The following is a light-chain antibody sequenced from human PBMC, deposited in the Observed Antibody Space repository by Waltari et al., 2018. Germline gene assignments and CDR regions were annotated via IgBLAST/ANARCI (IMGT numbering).Light chain of an antibody. CDR3: YSADSSGNGL. J-gene: IGLJ2*01. V-gene: IGLV3-10*01. Sequence: SYELTQPPSVSVSPGQTARITCSGDALPKKYAYWFQQKPGQSPVLIIDEDSKRPSGIPERFSGSSSGTVATLTISGAQVEDEAEYYCYSADSSGNGLFGGGTRLTVL. CDR2: EDS. CDR1: ALPKKY.